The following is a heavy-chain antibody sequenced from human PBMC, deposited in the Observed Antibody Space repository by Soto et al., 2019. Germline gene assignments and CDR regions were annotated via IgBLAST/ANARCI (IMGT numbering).Heavy chain of an antibody. J-gene: IGHJ4*02. V-gene: IGHV3-23*01. Sequence: PGGSLRLSCAASGFTFSSYAMSWVRQAPGKGLEWVSAISGSGGSTYYADSVKGRFTISRDNSKNTRYLQMNSLRAEDTAVYYCANHITMIVVVIPYFDYWGQGTLVTVSS. D-gene: IGHD3-22*01. CDR2: ISGSGGST. CDR3: ANHITMIVVVIPYFDY. CDR1: GFTFSSYA.